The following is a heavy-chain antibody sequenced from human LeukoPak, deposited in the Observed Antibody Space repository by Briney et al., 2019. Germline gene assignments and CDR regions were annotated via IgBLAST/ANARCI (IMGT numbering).Heavy chain of an antibody. J-gene: IGHJ3*02. CDR1: GDSVSNNA. D-gene: IGHD6-13*01. CDR2: TYYNSKWYN. V-gene: IGHV6-1*01. Sequence: SQTLSLTCVISGDSVSNNAWNRVRQTPSGGLECLGRTYYNSKWYNEYAESVKSRISINPDTSKNQFSLQLNSVTPEDTAVYYCARGWARDGFNIWSQGTMVTVSS. CDR3: ARGWARDGFNI.